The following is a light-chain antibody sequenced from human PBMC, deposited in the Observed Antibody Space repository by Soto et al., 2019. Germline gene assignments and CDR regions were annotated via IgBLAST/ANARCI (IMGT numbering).Light chain of an antibody. Sequence: QSVLTQPASVSGAPGQSITISCTGTSSDVGGYNYVYWYQQHPGKAPKLMIYDVSNRPSGVSNRFSGSKSGNTASLTISGLQAEDEADYYCRSYKNSRTVEVFGGGTKLTVL. V-gene: IGLV2-14*01. J-gene: IGLJ3*02. CDR2: DVS. CDR1: SSDVGGYNY. CDR3: RSYKNSRTVEV.